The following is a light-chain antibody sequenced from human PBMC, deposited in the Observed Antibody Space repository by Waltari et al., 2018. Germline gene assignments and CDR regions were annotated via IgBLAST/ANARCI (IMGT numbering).Light chain of an antibody. CDR1: QTINRYF. J-gene: IGKJ4*01. V-gene: IGKV3-20*01. Sequence: CRASQTINRYFVVLYKTKPGQAPRLISHGESSRATGFPDICSGSGSGTDFTLTINRLKPEDSAVYYCQQYDGSVLTFGGGTKVEI. CDR3: QQYDGSVLT. CDR2: GES.